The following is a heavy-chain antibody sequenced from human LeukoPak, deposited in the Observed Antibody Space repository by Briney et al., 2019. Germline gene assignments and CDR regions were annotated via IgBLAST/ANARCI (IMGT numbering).Heavy chain of an antibody. D-gene: IGHD5-24*01. CDR2: ISGSGNGT. CDR1: GFTFSSYA. J-gene: IGHJ4*02. V-gene: IGHV3-23*01. Sequence: GGSLRLSCAASGFTFSSYAMHWVRQAPGKGLEWLSGISGSGNGTYYADSVKGRFIISRDNSKNMVYLQMNSLTVEDTATYYCAKRTMSAFDSWGQGTLLIVSS. CDR3: AKRTMSAFDS.